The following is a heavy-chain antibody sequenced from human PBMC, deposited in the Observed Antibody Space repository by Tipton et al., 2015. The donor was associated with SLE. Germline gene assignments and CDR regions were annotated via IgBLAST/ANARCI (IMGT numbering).Heavy chain of an antibody. CDR1: GGSFSGYY. Sequence: LRLSCAVYGGSFSGYYWSWIRQPPGKGLEWIGEINHSGSTNYNPSLKSRVTISVDTSKNQFSLKLSSVTAADTAVYYCARKRNGMGIWGQGTMVNVSS. CDR3: ARKRNGMGI. J-gene: IGHJ3*02. V-gene: IGHV4-34*01. CDR2: INHSGST. D-gene: IGHD5-24*01.